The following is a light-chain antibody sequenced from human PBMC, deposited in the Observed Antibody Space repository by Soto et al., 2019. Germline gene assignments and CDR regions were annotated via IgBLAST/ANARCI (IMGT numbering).Light chain of an antibody. CDR2: GAS. CDR1: QSVSSSY. V-gene: IGKV3-20*01. CDR3: QQYGSSPYT. J-gene: IGKJ2*01. Sequence: EIVLTQSPGTLSLSPGERATLSCRASQSVSSSYLAWYQQKTGQAPRLLIYGASSRATCIPDRFSGSGSGTDFTLTISRLEPEDLAVYYCQQYGSSPYTFGQGTKLEIK.